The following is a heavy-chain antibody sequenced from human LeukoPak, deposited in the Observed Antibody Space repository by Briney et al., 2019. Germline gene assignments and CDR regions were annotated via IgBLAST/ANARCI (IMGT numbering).Heavy chain of an antibody. CDR1: RFTFSNYE. J-gene: IGHJ5*02. CDR2: ISSSDNSI. CDR3: ARDPVAAGFDRWFDP. D-gene: IGHD2-21*01. V-gene: IGHV3-48*03. Sequence: PGGALRLSCAASRFTFSNYEMSWVRQAPRKGVEWVSYISSSDNSIYYADSVKGRFTISRDNAKNSLYLQMNSLRAEDTAVYYCARDPVAAGFDRWFDPWGQGTLVTVSS.